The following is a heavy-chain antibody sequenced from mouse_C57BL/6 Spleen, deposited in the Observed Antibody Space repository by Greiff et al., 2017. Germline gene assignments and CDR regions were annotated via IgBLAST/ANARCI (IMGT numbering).Heavy chain of an antibody. CDR1: GFTFSDYG. CDR3: ARNDDGYYAFAY. V-gene: IGHV5-17*01. CDR2: LSSGSSTI. D-gene: IGHD2-3*01. J-gene: IGHJ3*01. Sequence: EVKLVESGGGLVKPGGSLKLSCAASGFTFSDYGMHWVRQAPEKGLEWVAYLSSGSSTIYYADTVKGRFTISRDNAKNTLFLQMTSLRSEDTAMYYCARNDDGYYAFAYWGQGTLVTVSA.